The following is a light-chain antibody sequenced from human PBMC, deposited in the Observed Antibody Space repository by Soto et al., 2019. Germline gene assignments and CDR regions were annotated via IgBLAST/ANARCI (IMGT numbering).Light chain of an antibody. J-gene: IGKJ2*01. CDR1: QSVGNA. Sequence: EIVMTQSPATLSVSPGERATLSCRASQSVGNALAWIQQKPGQAPRLLFYDASARAIDIPARFSGSGSGTEFTLTISSLQSEDLAVYFCQQYNSWPYTFGQGTKLEIK. CDR3: QQYNSWPYT. V-gene: IGKV3-15*01. CDR2: DAS.